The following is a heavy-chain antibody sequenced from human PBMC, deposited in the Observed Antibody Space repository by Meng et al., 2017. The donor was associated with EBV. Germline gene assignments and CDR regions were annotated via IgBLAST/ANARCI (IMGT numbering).Heavy chain of an antibody. J-gene: IGHJ4*02. D-gene: IGHD6-6*01. CDR3: AHIIAARPFDY. V-gene: IGHV2-5*02. Sequence: QSTCSASGPPLVKPTPTRTLTSTLSGFSLSTRGVGVGWIRQPPGKALAWLALIYWDYDKRYSPSLKSKLTITKDTSKNQLVRTMTNMDPVDAATYYCAHIIAARPFDYWGQGTLVTVSS. CDR2: IYWDYDK. CDR1: GFSLSTRGVG.